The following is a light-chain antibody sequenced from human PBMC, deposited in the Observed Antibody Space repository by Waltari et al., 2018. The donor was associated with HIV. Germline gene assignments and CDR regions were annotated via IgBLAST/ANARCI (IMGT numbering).Light chain of an antibody. V-gene: IGLV2-8*01. Sequence: QSALTQPPSASGSPGQSVTISCTGSSSDVGGYNYVSWYQQHPGKAPKVLFYEVSKRPSGVSVRFAGSKSGNTASLTVAGLQADDEADYYCSSQAGSNGVVFGGGTKLTVL. CDR2: EVS. CDR3: SSQAGSNGVV. CDR1: SSDVGGYNY. J-gene: IGLJ2*01.